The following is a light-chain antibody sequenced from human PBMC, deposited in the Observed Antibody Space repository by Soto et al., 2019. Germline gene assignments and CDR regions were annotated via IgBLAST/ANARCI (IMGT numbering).Light chain of an antibody. Sequence: DVQMTQSPSSLSASVGDRVTITCRASQGISSFLAWYQQIPGKVPKLLIYSASTLQSGVPSRFSGSGSGTDFTLTISSLQPEDVATYYCQKYNSAPQTFGQGTKVDIK. CDR1: QGISSF. CDR3: QKYNSAPQT. V-gene: IGKV1-27*01. CDR2: SAS. J-gene: IGKJ1*01.